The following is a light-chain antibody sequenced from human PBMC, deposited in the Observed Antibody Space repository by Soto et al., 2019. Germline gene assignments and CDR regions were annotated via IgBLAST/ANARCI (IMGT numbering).Light chain of an antibody. J-gene: IGKJ1*01. CDR1: QSLVHKDGNTY. CDR3: MQATKSQWK. V-gene: IGKV2-24*01. CDR2: KVS. Sequence: DIVVTQTPLSSPVALGQAASISCRSSQSLVHKDGNTYLSWFHQRPGQPPRLLIYKVSVRFSGVTDRFSGSGAGTDFTLTISRVETEDVGVYYCMQATKSQWKFGKGTKVDI.